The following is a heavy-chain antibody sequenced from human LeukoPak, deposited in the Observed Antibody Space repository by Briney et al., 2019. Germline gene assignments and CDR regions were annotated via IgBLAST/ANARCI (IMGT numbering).Heavy chain of an antibody. CDR2: IIPIFGTA. CDR1: GGTFSSYA. J-gene: IGHJ5*02. V-gene: IGHV1-69*13. D-gene: IGHD2-15*01. CDR3: AAVYCGGGSCYDSRGWFDP. Sequence: SVKVSCKASGGTFSSYAISWVRQAPGQGLEWMGGIIPIFGTANYAQKFQGRVTITADESTSTAYMELSRLRSDDTAVYYCAAVYCGGGSCYDSRGWFDPWGQGTLVTVSS.